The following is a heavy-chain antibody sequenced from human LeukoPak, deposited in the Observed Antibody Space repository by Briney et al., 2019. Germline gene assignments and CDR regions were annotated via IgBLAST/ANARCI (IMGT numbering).Heavy chain of an antibody. CDR1: GGPISDSIYY. CDR3: ARGGFYGHPFDF. CDR2: IYYSGTT. V-gene: IGHV4-39*07. J-gene: IGHJ4*02. D-gene: IGHD3-10*01. Sequence: SETLSLTCTVSGGPISDSIYYWGWIRQPPGKGLEWIGSIYYSGTTYYSPSLESRVTISVDTSNNQVSLNLNSVTAADTAIYFCARGGFYGHPFDFGGQGTLVTVSS.